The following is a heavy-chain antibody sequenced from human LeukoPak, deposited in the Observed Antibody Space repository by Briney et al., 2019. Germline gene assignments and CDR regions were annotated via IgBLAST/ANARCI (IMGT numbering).Heavy chain of an antibody. CDR3: ARGSTPYDSSGYALDY. Sequence: VASVKVSCKASGYTFTSYGISWVRQAPGQGLEWMGWISAYNGNTNYAQKFQGRVTITADKSTSTAYMELSSLRSEDTAVYYCARGSTPYDSSGYALDYWGQGTLVTVSS. D-gene: IGHD3-22*01. CDR1: GYTFTSYG. V-gene: IGHV1-18*01. CDR2: ISAYNGNT. J-gene: IGHJ4*02.